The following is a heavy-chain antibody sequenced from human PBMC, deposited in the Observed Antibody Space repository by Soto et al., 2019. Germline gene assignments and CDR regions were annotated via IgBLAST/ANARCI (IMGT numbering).Heavy chain of an antibody. CDR1: GFTFSSYG. Sequence: GGSLRLSCAASGFTFSSYGMHWVRQAPGKGLEWVAVIWYDGSNKYYADSVKGRFTISRDNSKNTLYLQMNSLRAEDTAVYYCARGKSDFWSGPNYYYYYGMDVWGQGTTVTVSS. J-gene: IGHJ6*02. D-gene: IGHD3-3*01. V-gene: IGHV3-33*01. CDR2: IWYDGSNK. CDR3: ARGKSDFWSGPNYYYYYGMDV.